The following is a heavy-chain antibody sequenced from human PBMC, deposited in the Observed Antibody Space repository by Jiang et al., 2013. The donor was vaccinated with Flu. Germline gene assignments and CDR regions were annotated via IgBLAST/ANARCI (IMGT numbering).Heavy chain of an antibody. V-gene: IGHV4-59*08. J-gene: IGHJ4*02. Sequence: GSGLVKPSETLSLTCTVSGGSISSYYWSWIRQPPGKGLECIGYIYYRGSTHYNPSLKSRVTISVDSSKNQFSLKLSSVTAADTAVYYCARLLSNTVVTQPYYFDYVGQGTLVTVSS. D-gene: IGHD2-21*02. CDR3: ARLLSNTVVTQPYYFDY. CDR2: IYYRGST. CDR1: GGSISSYY.